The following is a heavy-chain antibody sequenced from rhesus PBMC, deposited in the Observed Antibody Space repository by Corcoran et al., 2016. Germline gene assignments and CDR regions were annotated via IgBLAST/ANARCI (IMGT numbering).Heavy chain of an antibody. CDR1: GGSFSSYW. Sequence: QVQLQESGPGLVKPSETLSLTCAVSGGSFSSYWWSWIRQPPGKGLEWIGEINGNSGSTNYNPSLKSRVTISKDASKNQFSLKLSSVTAADTTVYYCARYDEYGLESWGQGVVVTVSS. CDR3: ARYDEYGLES. J-gene: IGHJ6*01. D-gene: IGHD3-9*01. V-gene: IGHV4-80*01. CDR2: INGNSGST.